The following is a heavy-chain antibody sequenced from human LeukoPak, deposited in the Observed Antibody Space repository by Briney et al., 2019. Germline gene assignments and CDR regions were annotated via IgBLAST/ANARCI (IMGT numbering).Heavy chain of an antibody. J-gene: IGHJ4*02. CDR2: TYHSGST. CDR3: ARAWSGSFPSGD. D-gene: IGHD1-26*01. Sequence: PSETLSLTCTVSGGSISSYYWSWIRQPPGKGLEWIGYTYHSGSTYYNPSLKSRVTISVDRSKNQFSLKLSSVTAADTAVYYCARAWSGSFPSGDWGQGTLVTVSS. V-gene: IGHV4-59*12. CDR1: GGSISSYY.